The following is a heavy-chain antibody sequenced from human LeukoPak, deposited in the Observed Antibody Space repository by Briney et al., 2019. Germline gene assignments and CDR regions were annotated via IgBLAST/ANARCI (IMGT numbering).Heavy chain of an antibody. V-gene: IGHV3-21*01. Sequence: PGGSLRLSCAASGFTFSSYAMSWVRQAPGKGLEWVSSFGTRSTSIYHAGSVKGRFAISRDNAKNSLYLQMNSLRAEDTALYYCAREVSEGFDFWGQGTLVTVSS. D-gene: IGHD3-22*01. CDR2: FGTRSTSI. J-gene: IGHJ4*02. CDR3: AREVSEGFDF. CDR1: GFTFSSYA.